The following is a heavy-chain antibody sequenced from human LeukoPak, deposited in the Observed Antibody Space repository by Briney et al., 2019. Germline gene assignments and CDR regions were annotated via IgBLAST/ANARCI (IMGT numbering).Heavy chain of an antibody. CDR3: ARESGWFDP. CDR2: ISWNSGNK. Sequence: GRSLRLSCAASGFTFDDYAMHWVRQAPGKGLEWVSGISWNSGNKGYADSVKGRFTISRDNAKNSLYLQMNSLRAEDTALYYCARESGWFDPWGQGTLVTVSS. CDR1: GFTFDDYA. J-gene: IGHJ5*02. V-gene: IGHV3-9*01. D-gene: IGHD1-26*01.